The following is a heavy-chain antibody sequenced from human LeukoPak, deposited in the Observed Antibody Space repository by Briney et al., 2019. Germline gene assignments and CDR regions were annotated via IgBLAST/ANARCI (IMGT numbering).Heavy chain of an antibody. Sequence: GGSLRLSCAASGFTFSSYWMHWARQAPGKGLIWVSRIDDDGRSTNYADSVKGRFTISRDNAKNTLYLQMNSLRAEDTAVYYCARGYGDSRVHYYYGMDVWGQGTAATVSS. CDR2: IDDDGRST. CDR1: GFTFSSYW. CDR3: ARGYGDSRVHYYYGMDV. J-gene: IGHJ6*02. V-gene: IGHV3-74*01. D-gene: IGHD4-17*01.